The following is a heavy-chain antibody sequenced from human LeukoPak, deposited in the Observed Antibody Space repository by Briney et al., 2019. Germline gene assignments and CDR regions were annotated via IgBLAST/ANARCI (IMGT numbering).Heavy chain of an antibody. CDR2: IIPILGIA. CDR3: ATPRVYDSSGYTY. J-gene: IGHJ4*02. CDR1: GGTFSSYA. V-gene: IGHV1-69*04. Sequence: ASVKVSCKASGGTFSSYAISWVRQAPGQGLEWMGRIIPILGIANYAQKFQGRVTITADKSTSTAYMELSSLRSEDTAVYYCATPRVYDSSGYTYWGQGTLVTVSS. D-gene: IGHD3-22*01.